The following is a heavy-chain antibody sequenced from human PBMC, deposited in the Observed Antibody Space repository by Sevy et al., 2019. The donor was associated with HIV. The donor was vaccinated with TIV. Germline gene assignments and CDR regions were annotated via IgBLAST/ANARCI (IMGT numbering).Heavy chain of an antibody. D-gene: IGHD3-22*01. CDR2: IYPDESDI. Sequence: GESLKISCKGSGYSFTSQWIGWVRQMPGKGLEWMGIIYPDESDIRYSPSFHAQFTVSADKSISTAYLQWSSLKASDTAMYYCAGQRSSGYYDDAFDLWGQGTMVTVSS. CDR3: AGQRSSGYYDDAFDL. V-gene: IGHV5-51*01. CDR1: GYSFTSQW. J-gene: IGHJ3*01.